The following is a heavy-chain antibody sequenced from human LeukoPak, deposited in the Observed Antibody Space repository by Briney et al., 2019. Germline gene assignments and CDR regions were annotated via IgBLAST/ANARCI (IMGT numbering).Heavy chain of an antibody. CDR3: ACQGGDCGWVQAYFDY. CDR1: GFTVSSNY. V-gene: IGHV3-66*01. J-gene: IGHJ4*02. D-gene: IGHD2-21*02. CDR2: IYSGGST. Sequence: GGSLRLSCAASGFTVSSNYMSWVRQAPGKGLEWVSVIYSGGSTYYADSVKGRFTISRDSSKNTLYLQMNSLRAEDTAVYYCACQGGDCGWVQAYFDYWGQGTLVTVSS.